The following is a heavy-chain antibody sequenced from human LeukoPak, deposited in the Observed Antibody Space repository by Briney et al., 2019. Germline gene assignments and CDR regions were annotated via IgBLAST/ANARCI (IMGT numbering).Heavy chain of an antibody. J-gene: IGHJ4*02. V-gene: IGHV4-59*08. Sequence: SETLSLTCTVSGGSISSFYWSWIRQPPGKGLEWIGYIYYSGSTNYNPSFKSRVTISVDTSKKQFSLKLSSVTAADTAVYYCARTVATIEPYCFDFWGQGTLVTVSS. CDR3: ARTVATIEPYCFDF. D-gene: IGHD5-12*01. CDR1: GGSISSFY. CDR2: IYYSGST.